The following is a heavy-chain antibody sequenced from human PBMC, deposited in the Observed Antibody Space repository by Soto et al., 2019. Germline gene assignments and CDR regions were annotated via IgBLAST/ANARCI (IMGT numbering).Heavy chain of an antibody. CDR1: GFTFSSYD. J-gene: IGHJ4*02. D-gene: IGHD3-22*01. V-gene: IGHV3-33*01. Sequence: QVPLVESGGGVVQPGRSLRLSCAASGFTFSSYDMHWVRQAPGKGLEWVAVIWSDGSNKYYADSVKGRFTISRDNSKNTLYLQMNSLRAEDTAVYYCARYYYDSSGYYPLWGQGTLVTVSS. CDR2: IWSDGSNK. CDR3: ARYYYDSSGYYPL.